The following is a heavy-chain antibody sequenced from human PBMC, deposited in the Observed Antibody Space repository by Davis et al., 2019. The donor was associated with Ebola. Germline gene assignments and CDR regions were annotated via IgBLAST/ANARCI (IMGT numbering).Heavy chain of an antibody. D-gene: IGHD6-19*01. CDR2: IKHDGSVK. Sequence: GESLKISCAASGFTFSNYWMAWGRHAPGKGLEWVAHIKHDGSVKDYVDSVKGRFTISRDNAKNSLYLQMNSLRVEDTAVYYCVRDGWASLFDYWGQGTLVTVSS. V-gene: IGHV3-7*03. CDR3: VRDGWASLFDY. CDR1: GFTFSNYW. J-gene: IGHJ4*02.